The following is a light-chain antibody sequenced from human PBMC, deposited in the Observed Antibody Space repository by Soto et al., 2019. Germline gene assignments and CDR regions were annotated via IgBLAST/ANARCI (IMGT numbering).Light chain of an antibody. CDR1: QSVSSSY. J-gene: IGKJ1*01. CDR2: DAS. Sequence: EIVFTQSPGTLSLSPVERATLSCGASQSVSSSYLAWYQQKPGQAPRLLIYDASSRATGIPDRFSGSGSGTDFTLTISRLEPEDFAVYYCQQYANSRWTFGQGTKVDIK. V-gene: IGKV3-20*01. CDR3: QQYANSRWT.